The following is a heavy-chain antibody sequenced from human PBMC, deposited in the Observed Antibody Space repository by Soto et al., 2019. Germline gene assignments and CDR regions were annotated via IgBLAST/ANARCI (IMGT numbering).Heavy chain of an antibody. CDR1: GFTLNSFD. D-gene: IGHD2-15*01. V-gene: IGHV3-21*01. J-gene: IGHJ4*02. Sequence: GSLRLSCAASGFTLNSFDMNWVRQAPGKGLEWVSSISSSGDDISHADSVRGRFTISRDSAENSLYLQMNSLRAEDTAVYYCARTCSGGTCSFDYWGQGTLVTVSS. CDR3: ARTCSGGTCSFDY. CDR2: ISSSGDDI.